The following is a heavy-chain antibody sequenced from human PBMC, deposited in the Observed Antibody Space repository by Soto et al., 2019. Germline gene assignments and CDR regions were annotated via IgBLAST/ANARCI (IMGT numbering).Heavy chain of an antibody. CDR2: ISSSSSTI. Sequence: GGSLRLSCAASGFTFSSYSMNWVRQAPGKGLEWVSYISSSSSTIYYADSVKGRFTISRDNAKNSLYLQMNSLRAEDTAVYYCARVTYYYGSGSYLFDPWGQGTLVTVSS. V-gene: IGHV3-48*01. CDR3: ARVTYYYGSGSYLFDP. J-gene: IGHJ5*02. D-gene: IGHD3-10*01. CDR1: GFTFSSYS.